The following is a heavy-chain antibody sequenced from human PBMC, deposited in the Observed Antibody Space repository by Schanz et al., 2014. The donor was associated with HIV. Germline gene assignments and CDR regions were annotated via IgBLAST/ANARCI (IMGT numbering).Heavy chain of an antibody. CDR3: ARGVAAGVDY. V-gene: IGHV1-8*02. CDR2: LSPDSENR. Sequence: QVQLVQSGTEVKKPRSSVKVSCKPSGGTFRSFAISWVRQAPGQGLEWVGWLSPDSENRGYGQNFQGRLTMTKDTSINTMFMYLSGLTSEDTAVYYCARGVAAGVDYWGQGTMVTVSS. CDR1: GGTFRSFA. J-gene: IGHJ4*02. D-gene: IGHD6-13*01.